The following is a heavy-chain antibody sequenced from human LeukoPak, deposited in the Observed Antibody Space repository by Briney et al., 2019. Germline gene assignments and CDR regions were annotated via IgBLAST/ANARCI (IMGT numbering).Heavy chain of an antibody. D-gene: IGHD1-26*01. J-gene: IGHJ4*02. Sequence: GGSLRLSCAASGFTFSSYDVNWVRQAPGKGLEWVSAVSGSGDSTYYADSVKGRFTISRDNSKNTLYLQMNSLRAEGTAVYYCAKDRHTGSYLGGSCWGQGTLVTVSS. V-gene: IGHV3-23*01. CDR3: AKDRHTGSYLGGSC. CDR2: VSGSGDST. CDR1: GFTFSSYD.